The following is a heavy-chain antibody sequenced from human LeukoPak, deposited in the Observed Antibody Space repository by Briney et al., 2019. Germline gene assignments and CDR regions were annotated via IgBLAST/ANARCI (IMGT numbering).Heavy chain of an antibody. CDR3: ARVGYCSGVSCPFDY. CDR1: GFTANNYD. Sequence: PAGSLRLSCAASGFTANNYDMHSVCQPTEKGQEWVSGIGTTGDTYYPGSVKGRFTISRENAKNSLFLQMNSLRAGDTAVYYCARVGYCSGVSCPFDYWGQGTLVTVSS. J-gene: IGHJ4*02. CDR2: IGTTGDT. D-gene: IGHD2-15*01. V-gene: IGHV3-13*04.